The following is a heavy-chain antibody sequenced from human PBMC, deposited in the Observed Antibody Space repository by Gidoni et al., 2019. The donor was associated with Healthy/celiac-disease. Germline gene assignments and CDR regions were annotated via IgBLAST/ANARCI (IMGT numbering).Heavy chain of an antibody. CDR3: ARSEMGYSSSSPSEDYYYYMDV. V-gene: IGHV3-30*04. J-gene: IGHJ6*03. CDR2: ISYDGSNK. CDR1: GFNFSSFA. D-gene: IGHD6-6*01. Sequence: QVPLVESGGGVVQPGRSLRLSRAASGFNFSSFAMHVVRQAPGKGLEWVAVISYDGSNKYSADSVKGRFTISRDNSKNTLYLQMNSLRAEDTAVYYCARSEMGYSSSSPSEDYYYYMDVWGKGTTVTVSS.